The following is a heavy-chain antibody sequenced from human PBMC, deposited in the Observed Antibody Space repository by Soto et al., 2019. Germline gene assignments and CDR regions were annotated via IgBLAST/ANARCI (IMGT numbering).Heavy chain of an antibody. J-gene: IGHJ4*02. V-gene: IGHV1-8*01. CDR3: AREHSSSWRFDY. CDR2: MNPNSGNT. D-gene: IGHD6-13*01. CDR1: GDTFTSYD. Sequence: APAKVSCKASGDTFTSYDINWVRHAPGQGLEWMGWMNPNSGNTGYAQKFQGRVTMTRNTSISTAYMELSSLRSEDTAVYYCAREHSSSWRFDYWGQGTLVTVSS.